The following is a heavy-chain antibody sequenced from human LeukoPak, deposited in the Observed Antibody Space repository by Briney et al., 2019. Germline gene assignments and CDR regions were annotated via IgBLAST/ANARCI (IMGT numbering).Heavy chain of an antibody. V-gene: IGHV1-46*01. CDR3: ASYSSSWYVLDY. CDR2: INPSGGST. Sequence: EASVKVSCKASGYTFTSYYMHWVRQAPGQGLEWMGIINPSGGSTSYAQKFQGRVTMTRDTSTSTVYMELSSLRSEDTAVYYCASYSSSWYVLDYWGQGTLVTVSS. D-gene: IGHD6-13*01. CDR1: GYTFTSYY. J-gene: IGHJ4*02.